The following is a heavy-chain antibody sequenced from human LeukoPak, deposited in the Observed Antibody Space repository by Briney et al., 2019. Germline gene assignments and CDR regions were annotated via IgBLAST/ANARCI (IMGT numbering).Heavy chain of an antibody. Sequence: KPAETLSLTCAVSGGSFSGYYWTWIRQSPGKGLEWIGEINHSGRTNYNPSLKSRVTISVDTSKNQFSLKLSSVTAADTAVYYRARPLGYCSTSTCPQSWFDPWGQGTLVTVSS. CDR3: ARPLGYCSTSTCPQSWFDP. CDR1: GGSFSGYY. D-gene: IGHD2-2*01. V-gene: IGHV4-34*01. J-gene: IGHJ5*02. CDR2: INHSGRT.